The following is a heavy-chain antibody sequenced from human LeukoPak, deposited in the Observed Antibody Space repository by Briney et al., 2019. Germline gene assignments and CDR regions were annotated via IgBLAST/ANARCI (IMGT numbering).Heavy chain of an antibody. Sequence: GASVKVSCKASNYPFTSYGVSWVRQAPGQWLEWMGWISAYNGNTNYAQKFQGRITMTTDTSTSTAYMELRSLRSDDTAVYYCARDYGTWFDPWGQGTLVTVSS. V-gene: IGHV1-18*01. CDR3: ARDYGTWFDP. D-gene: IGHD3-10*01. CDR1: NYPFTSYG. CDR2: ISAYNGNT. J-gene: IGHJ5*02.